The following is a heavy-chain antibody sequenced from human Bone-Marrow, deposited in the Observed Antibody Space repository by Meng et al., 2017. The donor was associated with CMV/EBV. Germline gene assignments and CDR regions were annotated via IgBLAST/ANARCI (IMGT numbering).Heavy chain of an antibody. J-gene: IGHJ4*02. CDR2: ISYSGTT. D-gene: IGHD3-22*01. CDR1: GGSISGDNYY. V-gene: IGHV4-39*01. Sequence: PSETLSLTCSVSGGSISGDNYYWGWIRQPPGKGLEWIGTISYSGTTYYNPSLKSRVTISVDTSKNQFSLKLSSVTAADAALYYCARQKYDVGGYYALFDFWGQGSLVTVSS. CDR3: ARQKYDVGGYYALFDF.